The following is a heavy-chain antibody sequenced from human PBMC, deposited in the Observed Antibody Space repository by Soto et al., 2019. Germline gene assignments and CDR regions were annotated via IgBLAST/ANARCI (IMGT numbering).Heavy chain of an antibody. CDR2: IYYSGDT. CDR1: GGSISSYY. V-gene: IGHV4-59*01. J-gene: IGHJ4*01. D-gene: IGHD2-15*01. CDR3: ARAHAPTLPFDY. Sequence: PSETLSLTCTVSGGSISSYYWSWIRQPPGKGLEWIGYIYYSGDTNYNPSLKSRVTISVDTSKNQFSLSLSSLTAADTAVYYCARAHAPTLPFDYWGLGTLVTVSS.